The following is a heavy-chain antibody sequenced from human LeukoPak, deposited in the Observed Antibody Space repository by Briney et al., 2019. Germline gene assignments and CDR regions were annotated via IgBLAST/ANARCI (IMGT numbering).Heavy chain of an antibody. CDR1: GLTFSDSY. V-gene: IGHV3-11*05. CDR2: ISSSSTYT. Sequence: PGGSLRLSCAASGLTFSDSYMSWIRQAPGKGLEWVSYISSSSTYTNYADSVKGRFTISRDNAKNSLYLQMNSLRAEDTAVYYCARVYSWSKDYWGQGTLVTVSS. D-gene: IGHD6-13*01. J-gene: IGHJ4*02. CDR3: ARVYSWSKDY.